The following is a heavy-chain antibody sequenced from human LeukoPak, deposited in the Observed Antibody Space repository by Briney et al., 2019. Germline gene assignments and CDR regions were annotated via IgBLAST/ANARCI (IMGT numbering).Heavy chain of an antibody. Sequence: SVKVSCKASGGTFSSYAINWVRQAPGQGLEWMGGIIPIYGTPHSAQKFQGRVTITTDESTSTAFMDLSSLRSEDTAVYYCARGKLGYYYYNRDAWGKGTTVTVSS. CDR3: ARGKLGYYYYNRDA. CDR1: GGTFSSYA. V-gene: IGHV1-69*05. D-gene: IGHD3-3*02. J-gene: IGHJ6*03. CDR2: IIPIYGTP.